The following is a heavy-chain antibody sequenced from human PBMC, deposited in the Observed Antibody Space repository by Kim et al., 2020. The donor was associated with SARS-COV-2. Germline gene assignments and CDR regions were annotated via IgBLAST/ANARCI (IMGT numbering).Heavy chain of an antibody. Sequence: GGSLRLSCAASGFTFSSYTISWVRQPPGKGLEWVSSITSSSSYIYYADSLKGRFTISRDNAKNSLYLQMYSLRAEDTAVYYCTRDSGYCSGGTCYYYGMDVWGQGTTVSVSS. CDR2: ITSSSSYI. D-gene: IGHD2-15*01. J-gene: IGHJ6*02. CDR3: TRDSGYCSGGTCYYYGMDV. CDR1: GFTFSSYT. V-gene: IGHV3-21*01.